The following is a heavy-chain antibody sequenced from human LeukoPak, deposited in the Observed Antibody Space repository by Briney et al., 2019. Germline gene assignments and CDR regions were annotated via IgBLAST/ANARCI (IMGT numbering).Heavy chain of an antibody. Sequence: PGGSLRLSCAASGFTFSDYNMNWIRQAPGKGLEWVANISSSGSSVDYAHSVKGRFIISRDNVKNTLSLQMNSLRAGDTAVYYCARKILITFGPNSHPMDVWGQGTTVTVS. D-gene: IGHD3-16*01. J-gene: IGHJ6*02. CDR2: ISSSGSSV. CDR3: ARKILITFGPNSHPMDV. CDR1: GFTFSDYN. V-gene: IGHV3-11*01.